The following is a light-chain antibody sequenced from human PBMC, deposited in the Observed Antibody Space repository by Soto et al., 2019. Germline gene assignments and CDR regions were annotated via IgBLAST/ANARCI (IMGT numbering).Light chain of an antibody. J-gene: IGLJ1*01. CDR1: SSNIGKNY. CDR3: GAWDSSLSAYV. CDR2: DNN. Sequence: QPVLTPPPPVSAAPGQKVTISCSGSSSNIGKNYVSWYQQLPGTAPKLLIYDNNKRTSGIPDRFSGSKSGTSATLGITGLQTGDEADYYCGAWDSSLSAYVVATGTK. V-gene: IGLV1-51*01.